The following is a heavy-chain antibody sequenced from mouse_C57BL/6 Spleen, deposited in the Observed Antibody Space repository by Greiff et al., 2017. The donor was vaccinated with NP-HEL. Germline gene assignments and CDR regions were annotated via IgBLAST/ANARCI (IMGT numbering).Heavy chain of an antibody. J-gene: IGHJ3*01. Sequence: QVHVKQPGAELVRPGSSVKLSCKASGYTFTSYWMHWVKQRPIQGLEWIGNIDPSDSETHYNQKFKDKATLTVDKSSSTAYMQLSSLTSEDSAVYYCARDDGYYGFAYWGQGTLVTVSA. CDR3: ARDDGYYGFAY. CDR1: GYTFTSYW. D-gene: IGHD2-3*01. CDR2: IDPSDSET. V-gene: IGHV1-52*01.